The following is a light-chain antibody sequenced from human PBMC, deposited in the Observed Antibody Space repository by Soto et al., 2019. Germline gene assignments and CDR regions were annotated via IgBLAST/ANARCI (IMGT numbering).Light chain of an antibody. J-gene: IGKJ4*01. Sequence: DIVMTQSPDSLTLSLGERATINCKCSKSVLFSSNNKNYLAWYQQKPGQPPKLLIYWASVRESGVPDRFSGSGSGTDFTLIISRLQAEDVAVYYCQQYYSAPLSFGEGTKVEIK. CDR1: KSVLFSSNNKNY. CDR3: QQYYSAPLS. CDR2: WAS. V-gene: IGKV4-1*01.